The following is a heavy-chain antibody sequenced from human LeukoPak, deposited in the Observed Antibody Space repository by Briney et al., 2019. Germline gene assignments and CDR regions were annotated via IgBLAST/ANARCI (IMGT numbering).Heavy chain of an antibody. CDR3: ARGGDIPARYNWFDP. Sequence: GGSLRLSCAASGFTFSSYSMNWVRQAPGKGLEWVSSISSSSSYIYYADSVKGRFTISRDNAKNSLYLQMNGLRAEDTAVYYCARGGDIPARYNWFDPWGQGTLVTVSS. V-gene: IGHV3-21*01. CDR2: ISSSSSYI. D-gene: IGHD5-12*01. J-gene: IGHJ5*02. CDR1: GFTFSSYS.